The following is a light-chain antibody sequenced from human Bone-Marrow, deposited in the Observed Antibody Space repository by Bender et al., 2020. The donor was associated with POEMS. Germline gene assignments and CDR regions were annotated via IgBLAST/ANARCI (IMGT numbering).Light chain of an antibody. CDR3: QSSDNSGPYP. V-gene: IGLV3-25*03. CDR2: KDT. J-gene: IGLJ2*01. CDR1: ALTKQY. Sequence: SYDLTQPPSVSVSPGQTARITCSGDALTKQYGYWYQKKPGQAPVLMIYKDTQRPSGIPERFSGSSSGTTVTLTISGVQAEDEADYYCQSSDNSGPYPFGGGTKLTVL.